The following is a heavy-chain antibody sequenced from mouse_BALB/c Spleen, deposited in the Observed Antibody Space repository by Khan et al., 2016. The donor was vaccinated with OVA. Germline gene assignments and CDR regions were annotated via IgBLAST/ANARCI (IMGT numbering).Heavy chain of an antibody. D-gene: IGHD2-10*01. CDR3: ARAYYGNYREAMDY. Sequence: QVQLKESGPGLVAPSQSLSITCTISGFSLTDYGVHWVRQPPGKGLEWLVVIWSDGSTTYNSALKSRLSIIKDNSKSQIFLKVNSLQTDDTARYYCARAYYGNYREAMDYWGQGTSVTVSS. CDR1: GFSLTDYG. J-gene: IGHJ4*01. V-gene: IGHV2-6-1*01. CDR2: IWSDGST.